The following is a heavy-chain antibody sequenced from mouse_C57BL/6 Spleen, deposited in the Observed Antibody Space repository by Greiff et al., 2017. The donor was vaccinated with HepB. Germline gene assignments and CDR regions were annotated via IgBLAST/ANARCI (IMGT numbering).Heavy chain of an antibody. CDR3: AIYRYYAMDY. J-gene: IGHJ4*01. CDR2: ISSGSSTI. Sequence: DVQLVESGGGLVKPGGSLKLSCAASGFTFSDYGMHWVRQAPEKGLEWVAYISSGSSTIYYADTVKGRFTISRDNAKNTLFLQMTSLRSEDTAMYYCAIYRYYAMDYWGQGTSVTVSS. CDR1: GFTFSDYG. V-gene: IGHV5-17*01. D-gene: IGHD2-12*01.